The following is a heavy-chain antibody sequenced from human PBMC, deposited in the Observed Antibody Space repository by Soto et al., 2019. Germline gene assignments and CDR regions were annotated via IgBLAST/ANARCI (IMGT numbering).Heavy chain of an antibody. Sequence: RILKPAGKGLEWIGRIYSSGSINYNPSLKSRVTMSVDTSRNQLSLKLSSVTAADTAVYYCARQTTYSSSLHDYWGQGTLVTVSS. CDR3: ARQTTYSSSLHDY. D-gene: IGHD6-13*01. V-gene: IGHV4-4*07. CDR2: IYSSGSI. J-gene: IGHJ4*02.